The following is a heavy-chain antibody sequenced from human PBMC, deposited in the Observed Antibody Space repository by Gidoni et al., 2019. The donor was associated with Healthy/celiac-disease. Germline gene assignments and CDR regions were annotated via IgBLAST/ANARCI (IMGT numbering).Heavy chain of an antibody. CDR3: AREGTGIQLWLGVDY. CDR1: GYTFTGYY. V-gene: IGHV1-2*02. CDR2: INPNSGGT. D-gene: IGHD5-18*01. J-gene: IGHJ4*02. Sequence: QVQLVQSGAEVKKPGASVKVSCKASGYTFTGYYMHWVRQAPGQGLEWMGWINPNSGGTTYAQKFQGRVTMTRDTSISTAYMELSRLRSDDTAVYYCAREGTGIQLWLGVDYWGQGTLVTVSS.